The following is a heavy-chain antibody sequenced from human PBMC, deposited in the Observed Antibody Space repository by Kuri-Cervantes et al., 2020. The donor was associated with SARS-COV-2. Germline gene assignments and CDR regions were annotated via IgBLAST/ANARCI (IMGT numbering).Heavy chain of an antibody. CDR1: GFTFSRYA. CDR3: ARGVAELRYYGMDV. V-gene: IGHV3-30-3*01. Sequence: SCAASGFTFSRYAMHWVRQAPGKGLEWVAVISYDGSNKYYADSVKGRFTISRDNSKNTLYLQMNSLRAEDTAVYYCARGVAELRYYGMDVWGQGTTVTVSS. CDR2: ISYDGSNK. J-gene: IGHJ6*02. D-gene: IGHD1-7*01.